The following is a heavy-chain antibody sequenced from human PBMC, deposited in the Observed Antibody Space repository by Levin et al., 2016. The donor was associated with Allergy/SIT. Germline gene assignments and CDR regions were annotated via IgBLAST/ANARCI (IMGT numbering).Heavy chain of an antibody. V-gene: IGHV3-30*02. Sequence: GGSLRLSCEASGFNFSNYGMHWVRQAPGKGPEWVAFISSDGNNQWYPDSVKGRFTISRDNSKNTVSLQMNSLRAEDTALYYCAKDKGVRFFDYWGQGAQVIVSS. CDR3: AKDKGVRFFDY. CDR1: GFNFSNYG. J-gene: IGHJ4*02. CDR2: ISSDGNNQ.